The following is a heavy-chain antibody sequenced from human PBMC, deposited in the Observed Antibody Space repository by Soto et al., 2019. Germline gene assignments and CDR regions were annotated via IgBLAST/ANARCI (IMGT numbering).Heavy chain of an antibody. CDR3: ARAFIAVANKPLAY. CDR2: INHSGST. CDR1: GGPFSGYY. D-gene: IGHD6-19*01. V-gene: IGHV4-34*01. J-gene: IGHJ4*02. Sequence: SETLSLTCAVYGGPFSGYYWSWIRQPPGKGLEWIGEINHSGSTNYNPSLKSRVTISVDTSKNQFSLKLSSVTAADTAVYYCARAFIAVANKPLAYWGQGSLVTVSS.